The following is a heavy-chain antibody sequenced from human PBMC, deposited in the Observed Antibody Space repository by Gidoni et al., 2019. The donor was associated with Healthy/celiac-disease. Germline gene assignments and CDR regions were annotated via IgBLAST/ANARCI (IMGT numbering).Heavy chain of an antibody. CDR3: ASGSSGWYGSEYFQH. J-gene: IGHJ1*01. D-gene: IGHD6-19*01. V-gene: IGHV1-2*02. Sequence: QVQLVQSGAEVKKPGASVKVSCKASGYTFTGYYMPWVRQAPGQGLEWMGWINPNSGGTNYAQKFQGRVTMTRDTSISTAYMELSRLRSDDTAVYYCASGSSGWYGSEYFQHWGQGTLVTVSS. CDR1: GYTFTGYY. CDR2: INPNSGGT.